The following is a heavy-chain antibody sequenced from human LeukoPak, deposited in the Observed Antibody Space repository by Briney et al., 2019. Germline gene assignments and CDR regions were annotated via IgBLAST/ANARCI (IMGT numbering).Heavy chain of an antibody. Sequence: ASVKVSCKASGYTFTSYGISWVRQAPGQGLEWMGWISAYNGNTNYAQKLQGRVTMTTDTSTSTAYMELRSLRSDDTAMYYCARGLVRFLEWLPSYYYYGMDVWGQGTTVTVSS. J-gene: IGHJ6*02. V-gene: IGHV1-18*01. CDR2: ISAYNGNT. CDR1: GYTFTSYG. CDR3: ARGLVRFLEWLPSYYYYGMDV. D-gene: IGHD3-3*01.